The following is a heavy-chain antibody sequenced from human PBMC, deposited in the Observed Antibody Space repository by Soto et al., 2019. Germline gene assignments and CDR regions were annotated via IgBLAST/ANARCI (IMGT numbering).Heavy chain of an antibody. J-gene: IGHJ6*02. V-gene: IGHV1-2*02. CDR1: GYTFIGYE. CDR3: ARGFSSGSNYYYYGMDV. Sequence: ASVKVSCKASGYTFIGYEMHWVRQAPGQGLEWMGLMNPNSGATRIAQKFQGRVTMTRDTSISTAYMELSRLTSDDTAVYYCARGFSSGSNYYYYGMDVWGQGTTVTVSS. CDR2: MNPNSGAT. D-gene: IGHD6-19*01.